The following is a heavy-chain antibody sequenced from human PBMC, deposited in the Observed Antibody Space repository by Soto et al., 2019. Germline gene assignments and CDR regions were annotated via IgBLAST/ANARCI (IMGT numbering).Heavy chain of an antibody. D-gene: IGHD6-13*01. CDR3: ARGGGTRAAAGNYDY. CDR1: GGSFSGYY. J-gene: IGHJ4*02. CDR2: INHSGST. Sequence: SETLSLTCAVYGGSFSGYYWSWIRQPPGKGLEWIGEINHSGSTNYNPSLKSRVTISVDTSKNQFSLKLSSVTAADTAVYYCARGGGTRAAAGNYDYWGQGTLVTVSS. V-gene: IGHV4-34*01.